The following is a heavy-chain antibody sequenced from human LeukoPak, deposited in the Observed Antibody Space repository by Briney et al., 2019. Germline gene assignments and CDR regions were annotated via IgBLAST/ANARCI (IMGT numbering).Heavy chain of an antibody. CDR1: VYTFTIYY. D-gene: IGHD6-13*01. Sequence: ASVTVSFKASVYTFTIYYMHWVRQAPGQGLEWMGIINPSGGSTSYAQKFQGRGTMTRDTSTSTVYMELSSLRSEDTAVYYCARDSSSWGFDYWGQGTLVPVSS. V-gene: IGHV1-46*01. CDR2: INPSGGST. CDR3: ARDSSSWGFDY. J-gene: IGHJ4*02.